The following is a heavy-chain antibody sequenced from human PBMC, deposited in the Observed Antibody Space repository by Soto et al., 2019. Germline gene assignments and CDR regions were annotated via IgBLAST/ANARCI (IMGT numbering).Heavy chain of an antibody. J-gene: IGHJ6*02. Sequence: QVQLVESGAEVKEPGASVKVSCKASGYTFTDYYVHWLRQAPGPGLEWVGWINPNSGDTKYAQKFQARVTLTRDTSITTAYMELRSLESDDTAVYYCARERITPTNTGDFYHYGLDVWGQGTTVTVSS. V-gene: IGHV1-2*02. CDR1: GYTFTDYY. CDR2: INPNSGDT. D-gene: IGHD2-8*01. CDR3: ARERITPTNTGDFYHYGLDV.